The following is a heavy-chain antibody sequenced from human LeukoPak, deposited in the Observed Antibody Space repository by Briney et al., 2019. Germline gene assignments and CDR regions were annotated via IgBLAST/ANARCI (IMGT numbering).Heavy chain of an antibody. D-gene: IGHD3-10*02. Sequence: GGSLRLSCTASGFTFSRYAMHWLRQAPGKGLEWVAVVAYDGSNKYSADSLKGRFTISRDNSKNTVFLEMSSLRPEDTAVYYCAKYAAAGAYVRHKQIDSWGQGTLVTVSS. J-gene: IGHJ4*02. V-gene: IGHV3-30*18. CDR1: GFTFSRYA. CDR2: VAYDGSNK. CDR3: AKYAAAGAYVRHKQIDS.